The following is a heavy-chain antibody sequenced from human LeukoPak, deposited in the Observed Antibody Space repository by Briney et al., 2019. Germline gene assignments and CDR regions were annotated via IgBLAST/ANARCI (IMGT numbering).Heavy chain of an antibody. Sequence: GGSLRLSCGASGFTFSNYAMSWVRQAPGKGLEWVSVISGSADSKKYAESVKGRFTISRDNFKKTVYLQMSDLRAEGTAVYYCAKEIGPFDYWGQGTLVTVSS. CDR1: GFTFSNYA. V-gene: IGHV3-23*01. CDR3: AKEIGPFDY. D-gene: IGHD3/OR15-3a*01. J-gene: IGHJ4*02. CDR2: ISGSADSK.